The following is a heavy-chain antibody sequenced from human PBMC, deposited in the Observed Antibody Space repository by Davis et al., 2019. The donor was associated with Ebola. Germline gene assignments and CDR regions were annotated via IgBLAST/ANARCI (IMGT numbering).Heavy chain of an antibody. J-gene: IGHJ6*02. CDR3: ARHRLGDYVPYYYGMDV. CDR1: GYSFTSYW. Sequence: GESLKISCKGSGYSFTSYWISWVRQMPGKGLEWTGRIDPSDSYTNYSPSFQGHVTISADKSISTAYLQWSSLKASDTAMYYCARHRLGDYVPYYYGMDVWGQGTTVTVSS. CDR2: IDPSDSYT. D-gene: IGHD4-17*01. V-gene: IGHV5-10-1*01.